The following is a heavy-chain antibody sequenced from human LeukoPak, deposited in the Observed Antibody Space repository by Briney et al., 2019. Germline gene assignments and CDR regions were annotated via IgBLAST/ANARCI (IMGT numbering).Heavy chain of an antibody. CDR3: ARVEAVAGPYGV. CDR2: INPDSGGT. Sequence: ASVKVSCKASGYTFTGYYMHWVRQAPGQGLEWMGWINPDSGGTNYAQKFQGRVTMTRDTSISTAYMELSRLRSEDRAVYYCARVEAVAGPYGVWGQGTMVTVSS. CDR1: GYTFTGYY. V-gene: IGHV1-2*02. J-gene: IGHJ3*01. D-gene: IGHD6-19*01.